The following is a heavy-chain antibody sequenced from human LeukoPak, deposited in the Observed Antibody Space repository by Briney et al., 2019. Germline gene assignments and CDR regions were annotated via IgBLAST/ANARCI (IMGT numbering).Heavy chain of an antibody. J-gene: IGHJ3*01. CDR1: GFIFSSYG. V-gene: IGHV3-30*02. D-gene: IGHD4/OR15-4a*01. CDR3: AKVSLNMVNDAFDV. Sequence: GGSLRLSCAASGFIFSSYGMHWVRQAPDKVLEWVAFIRYDGSRKYYADSVKGRFTISRDNSKNTLYLQMNSLRAEDTAMYYCAKVSLNMVNDAFDVWGQGTMVSVSS. CDR2: IRYDGSRK.